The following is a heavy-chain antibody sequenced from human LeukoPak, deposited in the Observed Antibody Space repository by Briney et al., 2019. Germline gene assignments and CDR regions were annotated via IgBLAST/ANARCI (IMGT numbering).Heavy chain of an antibody. Sequence: GGSLRLSCAAYGLTVSSEYLAWVRQAPGKGLEWISVIYGAGATYYADSVEGRFTISRDNAKNSLYLQMNSLRDEDTSVYYCARGGSSNSFDPWGQGTLVTVSS. J-gene: IGHJ5*02. V-gene: IGHV3-53*01. D-gene: IGHD3-16*01. CDR3: ARGGSSNSFDP. CDR2: IYGAGAT. CDR1: GLTVSSEY.